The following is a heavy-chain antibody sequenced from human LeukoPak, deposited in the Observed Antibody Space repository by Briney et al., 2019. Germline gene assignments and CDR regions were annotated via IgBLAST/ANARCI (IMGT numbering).Heavy chain of an antibody. CDR1: GVTSNY. CDR2: IYNGGTT. Sequence: PGGSLRLSCAASGVTSNYMTWVRQAPGKGLEWVSVIYNGGTTYYADSVKGRFTISRGNSKSTLFVYLQMNSLRTDDTALYYCAGEGEAARSLAYWGQGALVTVSS. V-gene: IGHV3-66*02. J-gene: IGHJ4*02. D-gene: IGHD6-6*01. CDR3: AGEGEAARSLAY.